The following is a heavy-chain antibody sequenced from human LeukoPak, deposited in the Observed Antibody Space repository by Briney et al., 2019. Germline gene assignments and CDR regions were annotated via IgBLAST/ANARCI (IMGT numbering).Heavy chain of an antibody. V-gene: IGHV4-30-2*01. Sequence: TLSLTCAVSGGSISSGGYSWSWIRQPPGKGLEWIGYIYHSGSTYYNPSLKSRVTISVDRSKNQFSLKLSSVTAADTAVYYCARAPFGYSSSWYSGMDVWGKGTTVTVSS. CDR2: IYHSGST. CDR1: GGSISSGGYS. CDR3: ARAPFGYSSSWYSGMDV. J-gene: IGHJ6*04. D-gene: IGHD6-13*01.